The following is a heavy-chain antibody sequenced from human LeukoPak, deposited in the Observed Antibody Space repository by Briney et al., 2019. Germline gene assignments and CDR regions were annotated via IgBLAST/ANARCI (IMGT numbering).Heavy chain of an antibody. CDR2: INPNSGGT. CDR1: GYTFTSYY. V-gene: IGHV1-2*02. CDR3: ARVDSLTDFWSGYYEGYNTFDY. D-gene: IGHD3-3*01. Sequence: ASVRVSCKASGYTFTSYYMHWVRQAPGQGLEWMGWINPNSGGTNYAQKFQGRVTMTRDTSISTAYMELSRLRSDDTAVYYCARVDSLTDFWSGYYEGYNTFDYWGQGTLVTVSS. J-gene: IGHJ4*02.